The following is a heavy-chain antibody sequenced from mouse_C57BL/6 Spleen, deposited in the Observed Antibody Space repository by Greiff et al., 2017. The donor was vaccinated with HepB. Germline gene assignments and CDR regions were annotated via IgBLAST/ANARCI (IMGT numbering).Heavy chain of an antibody. Sequence: EVQLQQSVAELVRPGASVKLSCTASGFNIKNYYMHWVKQRPEQGLEWIGRIDPANGNTKYAPKFQGKATITADKSSNTAYLQLSSLTSEDTAIYYCASNYGGAWFAYWGQGTLVTVSA. J-gene: IGHJ3*01. D-gene: IGHD1-1*01. CDR3: ASNYGGAWFAY. CDR1: GFNIKNYY. V-gene: IGHV14-3*01. CDR2: IDPANGNT.